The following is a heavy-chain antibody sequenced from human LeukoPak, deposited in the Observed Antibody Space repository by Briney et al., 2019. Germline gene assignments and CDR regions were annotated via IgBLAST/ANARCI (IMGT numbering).Heavy chain of an antibody. J-gene: IGHJ4*02. CDR1: GLIFSNYG. D-gene: IGHD5-18*01. V-gene: IGHV3-30*02. CDR3: AKDSGYSYFYYFDY. Sequence: GGSLRLSCAASGLIFSNYGFHWVRQAPGKGLEWVTVIWFDGSKAYYADSVRGRFTISRDDSKNTLYLQMNSLRAGDTALYYCAKDSGYSYFYYFDYWGQGTLVTVSS. CDR2: IWFDGSKA.